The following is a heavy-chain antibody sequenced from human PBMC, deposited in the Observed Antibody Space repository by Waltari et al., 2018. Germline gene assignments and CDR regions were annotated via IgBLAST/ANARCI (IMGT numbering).Heavy chain of an antibody. D-gene: IGHD6-6*01. CDR1: GFTFTTYG. V-gene: IGHV3-30*18. CDR3: AKGEFYTSSLNY. J-gene: IGHJ4*02. CDR2: ISYDGSNK. Sequence: QVQLVESGGGVVQPGRSLRLSCAASGFTFTTYGMPWVRQAPGKGLEWVAVISYDGSNKYYADSVKGRFTISRDNSKNTLYLQMNNLRAEDTAVYYCAKGEFYTSSLNYWGQGTLVTVSS.